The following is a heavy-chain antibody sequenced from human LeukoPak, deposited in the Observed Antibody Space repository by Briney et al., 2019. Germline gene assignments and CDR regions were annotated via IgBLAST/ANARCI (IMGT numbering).Heavy chain of an antibody. Sequence: GGSLRLSCAASGFAFSSYAMSWVRQAPGKGLEWVSAISGSGGSTYYADSVKGRFTISRDNSKNTLYLQMNSLRAEDTAVYYCAKDTMLPVATVTDYWGQGTLVTVSS. CDR1: GFAFSSYA. D-gene: IGHD4-17*01. V-gene: IGHV3-23*01. J-gene: IGHJ4*02. CDR2: ISGSGGST. CDR3: AKDTMLPVATVTDY.